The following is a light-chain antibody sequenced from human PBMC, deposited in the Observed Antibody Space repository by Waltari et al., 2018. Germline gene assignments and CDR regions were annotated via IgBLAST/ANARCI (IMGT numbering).Light chain of an antibody. Sequence: QSVLTQPPSVSGAPGQRVTIPCTGSTSTIRAGYAVHWSQQLPGTAPKLLIYDTTNRPSGVPDRFSGSKSGTSASLAITGLQAEDEGDYFCQSYDRSLGGQFVFGTGTKVTV. V-gene: IGLV1-40*01. CDR3: QSYDRSLGGQFV. J-gene: IGLJ1*01. CDR2: DTT. CDR1: TSTIRAGYA.